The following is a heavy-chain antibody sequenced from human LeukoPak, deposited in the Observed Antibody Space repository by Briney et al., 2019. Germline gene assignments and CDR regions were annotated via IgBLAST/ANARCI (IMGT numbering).Heavy chain of an antibody. CDR1: GFTLSSYE. D-gene: IGHD3-22*01. Sequence: GGSLRLSCTVSGFTLSSYEMSWIRQAPGKGLEWVSYISSSGSTIYYADSVKGRFTISRDNAKNSLYLQMNSLRAEDTAVYYCARRRYYDSSGYSFDYWGQGTLVTVSS. CDR3: ARRRYYDSSGYSFDY. J-gene: IGHJ4*02. CDR2: ISSSGSTI. V-gene: IGHV3-48*03.